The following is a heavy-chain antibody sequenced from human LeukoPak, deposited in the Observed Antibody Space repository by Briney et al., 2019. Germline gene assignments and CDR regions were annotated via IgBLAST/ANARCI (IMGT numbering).Heavy chain of an antibody. Sequence: GESLKISCKGSGYSFTSYWIDWVRQMPGKGLEWMGIIYPGDSDTRYSPSFQGQVTISADKSISTAYLQWSSLKASDTAMYYCARQVGTVPAAITGWFDPWGQGTLVTVSS. CDR2: IYPGDSDT. CDR1: GYSFTSYW. V-gene: IGHV5-51*01. D-gene: IGHD2-2*02. J-gene: IGHJ5*02. CDR3: ARQVGTVPAAITGWFDP.